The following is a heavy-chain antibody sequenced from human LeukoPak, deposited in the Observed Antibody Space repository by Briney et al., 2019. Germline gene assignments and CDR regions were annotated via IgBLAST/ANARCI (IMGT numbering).Heavy chain of an antibody. CDR2: ISWNSGSI. J-gene: IGHJ4*02. CDR3: ASSGSGYHMAVDY. CDR1: GFTFDDYA. Sequence: PGGSLRLSCAASGFTFDDYAMHWVRQAPGKGLEWVSGISWNSGSIGYADSVKGRFTISRDNAKNSLYLQMNSLRAEDTALYYCASSGSGYHMAVDYWGQGTLVTVSS. V-gene: IGHV3-9*01. D-gene: IGHD3-22*01.